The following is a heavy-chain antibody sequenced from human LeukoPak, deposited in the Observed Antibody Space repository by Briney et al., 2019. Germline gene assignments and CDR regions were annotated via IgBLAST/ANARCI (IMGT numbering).Heavy chain of an antibody. D-gene: IGHD1-26*01. V-gene: IGHV1-46*01. CDR2: INPSGGST. CDR3: ARAAESYYFDY. J-gene: IGHJ4*02. CDR1: GYTFTSCY. Sequence: GASVKVSCKASGYTFTSCYMHWVRQAPGQGLEWMGIINPSGGSTSYAQKFQGRVTMTRDTSTSTVYMELSSLRSEDTAVYYCARAAESYYFDYWGQGTLVTVSS.